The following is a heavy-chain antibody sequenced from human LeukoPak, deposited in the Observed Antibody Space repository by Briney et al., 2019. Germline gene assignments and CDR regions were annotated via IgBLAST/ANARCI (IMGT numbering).Heavy chain of an antibody. V-gene: IGHV3-7*01. D-gene: IGHD5-12*01. CDR3: ARDWVFGYDRYFDY. CDR2: IKQDGSEK. CDR1: GFTFSSYW. Sequence: PGGSLRLSCAASGFTFSSYWMSWVRQAPGKGLEWVANIKQDGSEKYYVDSVKGRFTISRDNAKNSLYLQMNSLRAEDTAVYYCARDWVFGYDRYFDYWGQGTLVTVSS. J-gene: IGHJ4*02.